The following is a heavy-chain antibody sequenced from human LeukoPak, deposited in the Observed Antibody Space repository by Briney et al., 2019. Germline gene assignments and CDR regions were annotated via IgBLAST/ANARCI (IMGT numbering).Heavy chain of an antibody. D-gene: IGHD3-10*01. CDR1: GFTFSSYA. CDR3: ASVYGSGSYYWTFDY. J-gene: IGHJ4*02. V-gene: IGHV3-30-3*01. CDR2: ISYDGSNK. Sequence: PGGSLRLSCAASGFTFSSYAMHWVRQAPGKGLEWVAVISYDGSNKYYADSVKGRFTISRDNSKNTLYLQMNSLRAEDTAVYYCASVYGSGSYYWTFDYWGQGTLVTVSS.